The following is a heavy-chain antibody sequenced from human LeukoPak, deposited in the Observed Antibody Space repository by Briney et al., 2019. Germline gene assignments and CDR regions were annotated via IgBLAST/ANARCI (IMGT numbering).Heavy chain of an antibody. V-gene: IGHV3-53*01. CDR2: IYSGGST. Sequence: GGSLRLSCAASGFSLSSYWMSWVRQAPGKGLEWVSVIYSGGSTYYADSVKGRFTISRDNSKNTLYLQMNSLRAEDTAVYYCARDSPLERHFDYWGQGTLVTVSS. CDR1: GFSLSSYW. CDR3: ARDSPLERHFDY. D-gene: IGHD1-1*01. J-gene: IGHJ4*02.